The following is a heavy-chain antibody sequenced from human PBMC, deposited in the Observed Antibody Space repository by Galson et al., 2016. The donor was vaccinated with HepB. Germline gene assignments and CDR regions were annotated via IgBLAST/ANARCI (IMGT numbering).Heavy chain of an antibody. V-gene: IGHV3-23*01. Sequence: SLRLSCAASGFTFISYAMSWVRQAPGKGLEWVSAISGSGGIAYYADSVKGQFTISRDNSKNTVYLRMNNLRVEDTAVYYCAKEPYFPGSDFVINRGQGTLVTVSS. J-gene: IGHJ4*02. CDR2: ISGSGGIA. CDR3: AKEPYFPGSDFVIN. D-gene: IGHD3-10*01. CDR1: GFTFISYA.